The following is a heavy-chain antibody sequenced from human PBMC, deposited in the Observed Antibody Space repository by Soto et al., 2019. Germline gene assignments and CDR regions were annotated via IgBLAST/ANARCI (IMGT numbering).Heavy chain of an antibody. CDR3: ARGDTGDCGDYNWFNP. CDR1: GGPISSGGYY. D-gene: IGHD4-17*01. J-gene: IGHJ5*02. V-gene: IGHV4-31*03. CDR2: IYYSGST. Sequence: PSETLSLTCTVSGGPISSGGYYWSWIRQHPGKGLEWIGHIYYSGSTYYNPSLKSRVTISVDTTKNQFSLKLSSLTAADTAVYDCARGDTGDCGDYNWFNPWGQGTLGTVSS.